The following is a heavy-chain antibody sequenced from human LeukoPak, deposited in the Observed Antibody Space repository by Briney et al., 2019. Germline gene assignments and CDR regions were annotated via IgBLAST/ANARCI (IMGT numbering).Heavy chain of an antibody. Sequence: PSETLSLTCTVSGGSISSGDYYWGWIRQPRGKGLEWIGYIYYSGSTYYNPSPKTRVTISVDTSKNQFSLKLSSVNAADTAVYYCAREEGLAAAGTIFDYWGQGTLVTVSS. CDR1: GGSISSGDYY. D-gene: IGHD6-13*01. CDR3: AREEGLAAAGTIFDY. J-gene: IGHJ4*02. CDR2: IYYSGST. V-gene: IGHV4-30-4*01.